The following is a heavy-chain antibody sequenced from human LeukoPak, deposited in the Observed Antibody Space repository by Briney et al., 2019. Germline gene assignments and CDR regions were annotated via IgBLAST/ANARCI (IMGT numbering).Heavy chain of an antibody. J-gene: IGHJ4*02. CDR1: GYIFTPHH. V-gene: IGHV1-3*01. CDR2: VSAANNP. CDR3: AMSVEMPPIPSFDY. Sequence: ASVKVSCKTSGYIFTPHHIHWMRQAPGQGLELLGWVSAANNPEYSQKFQGRVVITRDASATTPYLELNSLRSEDTAVYYCAMSVEMPPIPSFDYWGQGTLVTFAS. D-gene: IGHD5-24*01.